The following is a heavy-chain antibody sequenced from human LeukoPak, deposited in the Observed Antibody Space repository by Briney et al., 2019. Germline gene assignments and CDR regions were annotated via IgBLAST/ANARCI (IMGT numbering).Heavy chain of an antibody. V-gene: IGHV3-23*01. CDR2: ISPSGGGT. CDR3: AQDIAWGAFEH. CDR1: GFPFRNHG. D-gene: IGHD7-27*01. Sequence: PGGSLRLSCAASGFPFRNHGMNWVRQAPGKGLEWVSGISPSGGGTYYADSVKGRLTISRDDSKNTLSLQMNSLRVEDTALYFCAQDIAWGAFEHWGQGTLGTVSS. J-gene: IGHJ4*02.